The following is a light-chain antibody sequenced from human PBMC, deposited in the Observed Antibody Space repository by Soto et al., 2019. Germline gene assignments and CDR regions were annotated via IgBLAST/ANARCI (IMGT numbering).Light chain of an antibody. V-gene: IGKV3-15*01. CDR3: QQYTNWPPYT. Sequence: EIVMTQSPATLSVSPGEGATLSCRASQSVSSDLAWYQQKPGQAPRLLIYGASTRATGITARFSGSGSGTEFTLSISSLQSEDFAVYYCQQYTNWPPYTFGQGTRLEIK. J-gene: IGKJ2*01. CDR1: QSVSSD. CDR2: GAS.